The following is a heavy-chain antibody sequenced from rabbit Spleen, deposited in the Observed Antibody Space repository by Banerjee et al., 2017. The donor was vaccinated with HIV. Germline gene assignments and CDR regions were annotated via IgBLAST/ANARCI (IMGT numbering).Heavy chain of an antibody. J-gene: IGHJ4*01. CDR2: INAVTGKA. CDR1: GFSFSNKAV. CDR3: ARRGYISTTYDFNL. D-gene: IGHD1-1*01. V-gene: IGHV1S45*01. Sequence: QEQLVESGGGLVKPEGSLKLSCTASGFSFSNKAVMCWVRQAPGKGLEWIACINAVTGKAVYASWAKGRFTFSKTSSTTVTLQMTSLTAADTATYFCARRGYISTTYDFNLWGQGTLVTVS.